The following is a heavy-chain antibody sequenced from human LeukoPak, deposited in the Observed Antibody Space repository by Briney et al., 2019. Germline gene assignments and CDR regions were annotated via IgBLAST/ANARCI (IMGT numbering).Heavy chain of an antibody. CDR1: GYTFTSYG. CDR2: ISAYNGNT. Sequence: ASVKVSCKASGYTFTSYGISWVRQAPGQGLEWMGWISAYNGNTNYAQKLQGRVTMTTDTSTSTAYMELRSLRSDDTAVYYCAGSNYDYVWGSYRSSLIFDYWGQGTLVTVSS. J-gene: IGHJ4*02. CDR3: AGSNYDYVWGSYRSSLIFDY. V-gene: IGHV1-18*01. D-gene: IGHD3-16*02.